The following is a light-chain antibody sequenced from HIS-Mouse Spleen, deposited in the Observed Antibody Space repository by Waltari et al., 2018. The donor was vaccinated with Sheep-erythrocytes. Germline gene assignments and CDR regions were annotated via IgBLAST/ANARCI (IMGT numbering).Light chain of an antibody. Sequence: AIRMTQSPSSFSASTGDRVTITCRACQGISSYLAWYQQKPGKAPKLLIYAASTLQSGVPSRFIGSGSETDFTLTISCLQSEDFATYYCQQYYSYPLTFGGGTKVEIK. J-gene: IGKJ4*01. CDR2: AAS. CDR1: QGISSY. CDR3: QQYYSYPLT. V-gene: IGKV1-8*01.